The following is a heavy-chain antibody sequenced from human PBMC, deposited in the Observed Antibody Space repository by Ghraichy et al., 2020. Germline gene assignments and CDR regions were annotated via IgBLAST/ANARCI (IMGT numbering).Heavy chain of an antibody. CDR1: GFTFSNAW. CDR2: IKSKTDGGTT. CDR3: TTLSYSSGYLDAFDI. D-gene: IGHD3-22*01. Sequence: GGSLRLSCAASGFTFSNAWMSWVRQAPGKGLEWVGRIKSKTDGGTTDYAAPVKGRFTISRDDSKNTLYLQMNSLKTEDTAVYYCTTLSYSSGYLDAFDIWGQGTMVTVSS. J-gene: IGHJ3*02. V-gene: IGHV3-15*01.